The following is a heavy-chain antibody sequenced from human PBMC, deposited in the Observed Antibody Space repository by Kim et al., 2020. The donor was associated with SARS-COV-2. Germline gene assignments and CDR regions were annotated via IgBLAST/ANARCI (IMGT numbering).Heavy chain of an antibody. CDR1: GFTFSSYG. Sequence: GGSLRLSCAASGFTFSSYGMHWVRQAPGKGLEWVAVISYDGSNTYYADSVKGRFTISRDNSKNTLYLQMNSLRAEDTAVYYCARELPSLSGYTNDGMDVWGQGTTVPVSS. D-gene: IGHD5-18*01. CDR3: ARELPSLSGYTNDGMDV. J-gene: IGHJ6*02. V-gene: IGHV3-33*05. CDR2: ISYDGSNT.